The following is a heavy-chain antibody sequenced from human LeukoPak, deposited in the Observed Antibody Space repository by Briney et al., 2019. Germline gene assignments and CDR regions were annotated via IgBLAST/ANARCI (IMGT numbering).Heavy chain of an antibody. V-gene: IGHV4-4*07. J-gene: IGHJ5*02. CDR2: IYTSGST. CDR3: ARERHRITMVRGVRNWFDP. Sequence: KTSETLSLTCTVSGGSISSYYWSWIRQPAGKGLEWIGRIYTSGSTNYNPSLKSRVTMSVDTSKNQFSLKLSSVTAADTAVYYCARERHRITMVRGVRNWFDPWGQGTLVTVSS. CDR1: GGSISSYY. D-gene: IGHD3-10*01.